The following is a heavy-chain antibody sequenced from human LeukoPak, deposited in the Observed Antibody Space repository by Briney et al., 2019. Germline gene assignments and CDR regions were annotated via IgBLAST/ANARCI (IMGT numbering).Heavy chain of an antibody. D-gene: IGHD2-2*02. CDR2: IYPGDSHT. V-gene: IGHV5-51*01. Sequence: GESMKISCKGSGYSFPNYWIGWVRQMPGKGLEWMGIIYPGDSHTRYSPSFQDQVTISVDKSISTAYLQWSSLKASDTAMYYCARGPYAYTSSATLGSYNWFDPWGQGSLVTVSS. CDR3: ARGPYAYTSSATLGSYNWFDP. J-gene: IGHJ5*02. CDR1: GYSFPNYW.